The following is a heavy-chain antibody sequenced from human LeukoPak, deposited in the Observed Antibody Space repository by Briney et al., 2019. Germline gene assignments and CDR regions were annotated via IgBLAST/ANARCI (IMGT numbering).Heavy chain of an antibody. J-gene: IGHJ4*02. CDR3: ARAPYSSGWYVCDY. D-gene: IGHD6-19*01. V-gene: IGHV3-30-3*01. Sequence: GGSLRLSCAASGFTFSSYAMHWVRQAPGKGLEWVAVISYDGSNKYYADSVKGRFTISRDNSKNTLYLQMNSLRAEDTAVYYCARAPYSSGWYVCDYWGQGTLVTVSS. CDR2: ISYDGSNK. CDR1: GFTFSSYA.